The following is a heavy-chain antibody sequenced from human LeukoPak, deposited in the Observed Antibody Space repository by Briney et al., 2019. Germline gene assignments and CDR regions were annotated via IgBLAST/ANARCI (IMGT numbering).Heavy chain of an antibody. CDR2: ITSRGEST. CDR1: GFTFSIYA. J-gene: IGHJ4*02. CDR3: ARDRPNYFGSDGHYYRRDGDY. V-gene: IGHV3-23*01. Sequence: GGSLRLSCAASGFTFSIYAMSWVRQAPGKGLQWVSSITSRGESTWYVDSVKGRFTITRDNSENTLYLQMHSLRAEDTAVYYCARDRPNYFGSDGHYYRRDGDYWGRGTLVSVSS. D-gene: IGHD2/OR15-2a*01.